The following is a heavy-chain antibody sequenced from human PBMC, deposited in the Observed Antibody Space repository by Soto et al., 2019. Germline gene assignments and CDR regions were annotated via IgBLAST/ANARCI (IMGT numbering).Heavy chain of an antibody. CDR2: ISSNSSDK. V-gene: IGHV3-21*01. CDR3: ARDLSADAFDI. Sequence: GGSLRLSCAASGFTFSSYSINWVRQAPGKGLEWVSSISSNSSDKYYADSVKGRFTISRDNAKNSLYLQMDSLRAEDTAVYYCARDLSADAFDIWGRGTMVTVSS. CDR1: GFTFSSYS. J-gene: IGHJ3*02.